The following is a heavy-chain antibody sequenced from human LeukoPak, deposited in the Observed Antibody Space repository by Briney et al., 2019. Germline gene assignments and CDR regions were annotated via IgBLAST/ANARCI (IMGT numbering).Heavy chain of an antibody. CDR1: GFTFSGNA. CDR3: AKDLSWWVTAYY. CDR2: VGGDEKT. D-gene: IGHD2-21*02. J-gene: IGHJ4*02. Sequence: GGSLRLSCVASGFTFSGNAMSWVRQAPGRGLEWVSGVGGDEKTHYADFVRGRFTISRDNSKNTVFLQMNSLTVEDTAVYYCAKDLSWWVTAYYWGQGALVTVSS. V-gene: IGHV3-23*01.